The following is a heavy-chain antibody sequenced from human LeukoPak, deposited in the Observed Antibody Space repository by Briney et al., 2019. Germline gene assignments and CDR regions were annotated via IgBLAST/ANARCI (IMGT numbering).Heavy chain of an antibody. J-gene: IGHJ5*02. Sequence: SETLSLTCTVSGGSISSGGYYWSWIRQPPGKGLEWIGYMYHNGSTYYKPSLKSRVIISGDRSKNQFSLKLSSVTAADTAVYYCARESQIEERNWFDPWGQGTLVTVSS. CDR3: ARESQIEERNWFDP. V-gene: IGHV4-30-2*01. CDR1: GGSISSGGYY. CDR2: MYHNGST. D-gene: IGHD1-26*01.